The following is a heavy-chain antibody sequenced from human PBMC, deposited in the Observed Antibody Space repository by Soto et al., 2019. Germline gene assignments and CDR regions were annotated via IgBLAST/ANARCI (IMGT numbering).Heavy chain of an antibody. V-gene: IGHV3-74*01. CDR3: ARYSSSDWDFDY. Sequence: GWSLRLACASSVFTLISYWMQWVRQGPGKGLVWVSRISSDGSVTNYADSVRGRFTISRDNAKNTLYLQMNSLRVEDTAVYYCARYSSSDWDFDYWGQGTLVTVSS. CDR1: VFTLISYW. CDR2: ISSDGSVT. J-gene: IGHJ4*02. D-gene: IGHD6-6*01.